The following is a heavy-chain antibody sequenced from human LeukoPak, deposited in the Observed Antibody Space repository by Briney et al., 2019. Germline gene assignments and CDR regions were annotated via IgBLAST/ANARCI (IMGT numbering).Heavy chain of an antibody. Sequence: SETLSLTCTVSGGSIRSSYYYWGWIRQPPGKGLEWIGSIYDSGSTYYNPSLKSRVTISVDTSKNQFSLKLSSVTAADTAVFYCARDIAAAGLDYWGQGTLVTVSS. CDR3: ARDIAAAGLDY. V-gene: IGHV4-39*07. CDR1: GGSIRSSYYY. J-gene: IGHJ4*02. CDR2: IYDSGST. D-gene: IGHD6-13*01.